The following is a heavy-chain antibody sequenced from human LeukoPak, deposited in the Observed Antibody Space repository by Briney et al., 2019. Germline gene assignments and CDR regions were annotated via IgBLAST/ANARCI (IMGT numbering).Heavy chain of an antibody. CDR3: AKDGVDFWSGYTNWFDP. Sequence: GGSLRLSCAASGFTFSSYAMSWVRQAPGKGLEWVSAISGSGGSTYYADSVKGRFTVSRDNSKNTLYLQMNSLRAEDTAVYYCAKDGVDFWSGYTNWFDPWGQGTPVTVSS. J-gene: IGHJ5*02. CDR2: ISGSGGST. V-gene: IGHV3-23*01. D-gene: IGHD3-3*01. CDR1: GFTFSSYA.